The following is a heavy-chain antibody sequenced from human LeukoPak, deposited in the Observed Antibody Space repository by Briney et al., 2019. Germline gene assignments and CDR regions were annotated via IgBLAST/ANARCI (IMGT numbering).Heavy chain of an antibody. V-gene: IGHV3-11*04. CDR1: GFTFSDPY. Sequence: GGSLRLSCEASGFTFSDPYMSWIRQAPGKGLECLSYISGSGTDINYADSVRGRFTISRDNAKNLLYLQMNDLRVEDTAVYYCARSIYDSSGYYFDYWGQGTLVTVSS. CDR3: ARSIYDSSGYYFDY. J-gene: IGHJ4*02. CDR2: ISGSGTDI. D-gene: IGHD3-22*01.